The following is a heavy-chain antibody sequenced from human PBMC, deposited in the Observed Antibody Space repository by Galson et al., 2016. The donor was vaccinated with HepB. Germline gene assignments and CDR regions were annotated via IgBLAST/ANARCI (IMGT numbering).Heavy chain of an antibody. CDR1: GGPISGYH. D-gene: IGHD6-19*01. J-gene: IGHJ2*01. CDR2: IYNSGRT. V-gene: IGHV4-4*07. CDR3: AGQWLVPFDL. Sequence: SETLSLTCTVSGGPISGYHWSWIRQPAGKGLERIGLIYNSGRTNYNPSLKSRVTMSVDTSKNQLSLNLRSVTAADTAVYYCAGQWLVPFDLWGRGTLVTVSS.